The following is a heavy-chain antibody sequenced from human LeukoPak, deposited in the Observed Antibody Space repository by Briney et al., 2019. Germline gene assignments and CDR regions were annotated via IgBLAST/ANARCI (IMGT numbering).Heavy chain of an antibody. J-gene: IGHJ4*02. Sequence: PSETLSLTCTVPGGSISSYYWSWIRQPPGQGLGWIVYIYDSGDTNYNPSLKSRVTISVDTSKNQFSLKLTSVTAADTATYYCARLSSEYSSSWLDSWGQGALVTVSS. V-gene: IGHV4-59*08. D-gene: IGHD6-13*01. CDR1: GGSISSYY. CDR2: IYDSGDT. CDR3: ARLSSEYSSSWLDS.